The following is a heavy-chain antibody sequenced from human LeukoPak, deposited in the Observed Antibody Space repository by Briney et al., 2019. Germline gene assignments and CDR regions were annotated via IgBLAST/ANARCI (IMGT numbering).Heavy chain of an antibody. D-gene: IGHD3-22*01. Sequence: GGCLRLSCAASGFTFSDYYMSWIRQAPGKGLEWVSYISSSGSTIYYADSVKGRFTISRDNAKHSLYLQMNSMRAEDTAVYYCARSRGYYYDSSGYLSFDYWGQGTLVTVSS. CDR1: GFTFSDYY. CDR3: ARSRGYYYDSSGYLSFDY. V-gene: IGHV3-11*04. CDR2: ISSSGSTI. J-gene: IGHJ4*02.